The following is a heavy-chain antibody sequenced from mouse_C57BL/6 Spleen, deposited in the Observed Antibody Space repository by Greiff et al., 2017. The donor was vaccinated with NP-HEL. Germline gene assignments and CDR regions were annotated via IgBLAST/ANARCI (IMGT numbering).Heavy chain of an antibody. V-gene: IGHV1-55*01. CDR3: ARRQLRLLSFDY. Sequence: QVQLQQPGAELVKPGASVKMSCKASGYTFTSYWITWVKQRPGQGLEWIGDIYPGSGSPNYNEKFKSKATLTVDTSSSTAYMQLSSLTSEDSAVYYCARRQLRLLSFDYWGQGTTLTVSS. D-gene: IGHD3-2*02. CDR2: IYPGSGSP. J-gene: IGHJ2*01. CDR1: GYTFTSYW.